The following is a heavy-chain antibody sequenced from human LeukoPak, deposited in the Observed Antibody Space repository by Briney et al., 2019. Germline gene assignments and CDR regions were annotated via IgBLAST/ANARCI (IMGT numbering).Heavy chain of an antibody. D-gene: IGHD3-22*01. CDR2: IGVGGTT. CDR3: AKAQGYYDC. V-gene: IGHV3-23*01. CDR1: GFTFSNYG. Sequence: GGSLRPSCAASGFTFSNYGMNWVRQAPGKGLEWVSGIGVGGTTYYADSVKGRFTISRDTSKSTLYLQMNSLRAEDTAVYYCAKAQGYYDCWGQGTLVTVSS. J-gene: IGHJ4*02.